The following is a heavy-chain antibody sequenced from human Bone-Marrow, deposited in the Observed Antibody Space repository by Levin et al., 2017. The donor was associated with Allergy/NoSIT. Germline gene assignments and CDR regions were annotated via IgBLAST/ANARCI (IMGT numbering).Heavy chain of an antibody. Sequence: GESLKISCKASGYTFSNYAIHWLRQAPGQGLEWMGWITADNGNTKYSQKFQGRVTITWDTSASTAYMELSSLRSEDTAVYYCARSRIIGTMGGDFWGQGTLVTVSS. J-gene: IGHJ4*02. D-gene: IGHD1-7*01. CDR1: GYTFSNYA. CDR3: ARSRIIGTMGGDF. V-gene: IGHV1-3*01. CDR2: ITADNGNT.